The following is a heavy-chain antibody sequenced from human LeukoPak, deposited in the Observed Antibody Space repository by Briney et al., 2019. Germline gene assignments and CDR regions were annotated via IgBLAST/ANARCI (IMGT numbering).Heavy chain of an antibody. CDR1: GGSLSGYY. D-gene: IGHD6-13*01. J-gene: IGHJ4*02. CDR3: ARDTSGYSSSWKY. V-gene: IGHV4-34*01. CDR2: INHSGST. Sequence: PSATLSLTCAVYGGSLSGYYWSWIRQPPGKGLEWIGEINHSGSTNYNPSLKSRVTISVDTSKNQFSLKLSSVTAADTAVYYCARDTSGYSSSWKYWGQGTLVTVSS.